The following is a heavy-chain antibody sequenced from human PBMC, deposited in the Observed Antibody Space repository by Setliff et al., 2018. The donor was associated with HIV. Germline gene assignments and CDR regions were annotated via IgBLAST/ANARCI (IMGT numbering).Heavy chain of an antibody. CDR1: GYTFTNYD. J-gene: IGHJ6*03. Sequence: ASVKVSCKPSGYTFTNYDIHWVRQAAGQGLEWMGWMNPGSRNTGYAQRLEGSVTMTWDTSISTAYMELNNVKFEDTAVYYCARARTDHYDRGRRSHYYIDVWARGATVTVSS. D-gene: IGHD3-22*01. V-gene: IGHV1-8*02. CDR2: MNPGSRNT. CDR3: ARARTDHYDRGRRSHYYIDV.